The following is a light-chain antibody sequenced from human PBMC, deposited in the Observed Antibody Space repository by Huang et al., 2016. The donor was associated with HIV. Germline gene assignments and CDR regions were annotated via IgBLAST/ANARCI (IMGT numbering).Light chain of an antibody. CDR2: DAS. V-gene: IGKV1-33*01. CDR3: QHYDNLRT. J-gene: IGKJ1*01. CDR1: QDISNY. Sequence: DIQMTQSPSSLSASVGDRVTITCQASQDISNYVNWYQQKPGKAPKLLIYDASNLETGVSSRFGGSGSGTDFTFTISSLQPEDIATYYCQHYDNLRTFGQGTKVEIK.